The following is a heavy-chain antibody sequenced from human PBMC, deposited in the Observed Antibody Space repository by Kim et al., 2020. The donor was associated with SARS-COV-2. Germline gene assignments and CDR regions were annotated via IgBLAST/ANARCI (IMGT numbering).Heavy chain of an antibody. D-gene: IGHD3-10*01. CDR2: INPSGGGT. CDR1: GYSFTSYY. Sequence: ASVKVSCKASGYSFTSYYMHWVRQAPGQGLEWMGIINPSGGGTTYAQRFQGRFTMTTDTSSSTVYMDLNSLRSEDTAVYYCVNGRFGAIYYFDYLGQG. CDR3: VNGRFGAIYYFDY. V-gene: IGHV1-46*01. J-gene: IGHJ4*02.